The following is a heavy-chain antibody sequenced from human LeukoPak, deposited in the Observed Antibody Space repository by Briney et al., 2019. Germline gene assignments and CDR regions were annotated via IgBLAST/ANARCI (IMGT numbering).Heavy chain of an antibody. CDR1: GLTFSDQY. CDR3: TRGYSGLNYYAFDV. Sequence: GGSLRLSCAASGLTFSDQYIDWVRQAPGKGLEWVGRISNRANRYTTEYAASVKGRFTISRDDLKNSLYLQMNSLKTDDTAVYFCTRGYSGLNYYAFDVWGQGTMVTVS. V-gene: IGHV3-72*01. J-gene: IGHJ3*01. CDR2: ISNRANRYTT. D-gene: IGHD1-26*01.